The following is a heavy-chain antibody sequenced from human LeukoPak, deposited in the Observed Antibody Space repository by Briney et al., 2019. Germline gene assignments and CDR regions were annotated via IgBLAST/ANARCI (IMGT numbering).Heavy chain of an antibody. CDR2: IYYSGST. Sequence: SGTLSLTCAVSGGSISSSNWWSWVRQPPGKGLEWIGSIYYSGSTYYNPSLKSRVTISVDTSKNQFSLKLSSVTAADTAVYYCAGSSSGWYSDAFDIWGQGTMVTVSS. V-gene: IGHV4-4*02. CDR1: GGSISSSNW. CDR3: AGSSSGWYSDAFDI. J-gene: IGHJ3*02. D-gene: IGHD6-19*01.